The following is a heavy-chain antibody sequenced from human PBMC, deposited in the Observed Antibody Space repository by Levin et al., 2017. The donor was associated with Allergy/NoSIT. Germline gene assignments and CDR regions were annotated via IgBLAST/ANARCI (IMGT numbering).Heavy chain of an antibody. CDR2: IYYSGST. Sequence: SETLSLTCTVSGGSISSYYWSWIRQPPGKGLEWIGYIYYSGSTNYNPSLKSRVTISVDTSKNQFSLKLSSVTAADTAVYYCARGSYDYVWGSYGGSGAFDIWGQGTMVTVSS. CDR3: ARGSYDYVWGSYGGSGAFDI. V-gene: IGHV4-59*01. CDR1: GGSISSYY. J-gene: IGHJ3*02. D-gene: IGHD3-16*01.